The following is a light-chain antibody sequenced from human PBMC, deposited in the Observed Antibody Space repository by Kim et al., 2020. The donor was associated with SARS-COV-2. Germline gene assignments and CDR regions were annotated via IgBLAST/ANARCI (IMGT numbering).Light chain of an antibody. CDR3: CSYAGDAPVV. J-gene: IGLJ2*01. CDR2: EDT. CDR1: SSDVGSYSL. Sequence: QSALTQPASVSGSPGQSITISCAGTSSDVGSYSLVSWYQQYPGKVPTAIIYEDTKRPSGVSNRFSGSKSGNTASLTISGLQADDEAIYFCCSYAGDAPVVFGGGTQLTVL. V-gene: IGLV2-23*01.